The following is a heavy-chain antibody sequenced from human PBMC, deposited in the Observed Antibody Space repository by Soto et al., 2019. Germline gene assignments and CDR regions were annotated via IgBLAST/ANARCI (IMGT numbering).Heavy chain of an antibody. D-gene: IGHD6-6*01. Sequence: PSETLSLTCAVYGGSFSGCYWSWIRQPPGKGLEWIGEINHSGSTNYNPSLKSRVTISVDTSKNQFSLKLSSVTAADTAVYYCARGGPEYSSSPRYYYGMDVWGQGTTVTVSS. CDR3: ARGGPEYSSSPRYYYGMDV. V-gene: IGHV4-34*01. CDR1: GGSFSGCY. J-gene: IGHJ6*02. CDR2: INHSGST.